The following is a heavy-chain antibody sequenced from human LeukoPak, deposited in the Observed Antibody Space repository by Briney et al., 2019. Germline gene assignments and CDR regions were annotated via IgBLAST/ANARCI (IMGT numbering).Heavy chain of an antibody. D-gene: IGHD2-21*01. CDR2: VYSGVAT. V-gene: IGHV4-59*01. Sequence: SETLSLTCTVSSDSMNIYYFNWVRQSPGQGLEWIGYVYSGVATAYNPSLKGRVAISMDKSKKQMSLKLTSVTAADTAVYYCAGTAYCGGGACSSYSFDSWGQGTLVTVSS. J-gene: IGHJ4*02. CDR1: SDSMNIYY. CDR3: AGTAYCGGGACSSYSFDS.